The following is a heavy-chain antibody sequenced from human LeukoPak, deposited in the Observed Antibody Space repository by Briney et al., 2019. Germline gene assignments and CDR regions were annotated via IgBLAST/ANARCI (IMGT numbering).Heavy chain of an antibody. CDR2: IKTKSGDGTT. V-gene: IGHV3-15*01. J-gene: IGHJ3*02. Sequence: GWAVTLTFPATGWTHRQAWMHGVGQARAKGGDGVGRIKTKSGDGTTDCGGSVKGRLTISRDDSKHALYLKKNSLKLEGTAVFYCATNQPFVIWGQGTLVTVSA. CDR1: GWTHRQAW. CDR3: ATNQPFVI.